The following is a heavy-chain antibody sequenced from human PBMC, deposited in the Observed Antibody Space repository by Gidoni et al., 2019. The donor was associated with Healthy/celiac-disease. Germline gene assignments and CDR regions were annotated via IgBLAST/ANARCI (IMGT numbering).Heavy chain of an antibody. CDR3: ARGAAAAGSFDY. CDR2: IYYSGST. V-gene: IGHV4-61*01. J-gene: IGHJ4*02. D-gene: IGHD6-13*01. Sequence: QVQLQESGPGLVTPSATLSLTCSVSGASVSSGSYYWSWIRPPPGKGLEWLGYIYYSGSTNYDPSLKSRVTISVDTSKNQFSLKLSSVTAADAAVYYCARGAAAAGSFDYWGQGTLVTVSS. CDR1: GASVSSGSYY.